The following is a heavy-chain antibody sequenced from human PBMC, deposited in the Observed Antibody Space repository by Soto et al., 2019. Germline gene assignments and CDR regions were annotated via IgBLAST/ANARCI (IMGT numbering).Heavy chain of an antibody. CDR3: AKPNYDFWSGYYSWFDP. D-gene: IGHD3-3*01. CDR1: GFTFSSYA. Sequence: GGSLRLSCAASGFTFSSYAMSWVRQAPGKGLEWVSAISGSGGSTYYADSVKGRFTISRDNSKNTLYLQMNSLRAEDTAVYYCAKPNYDFWSGYYSWFDPWGQGTMVTVYS. V-gene: IGHV3-23*01. CDR2: ISGSGGST. J-gene: IGHJ5*02.